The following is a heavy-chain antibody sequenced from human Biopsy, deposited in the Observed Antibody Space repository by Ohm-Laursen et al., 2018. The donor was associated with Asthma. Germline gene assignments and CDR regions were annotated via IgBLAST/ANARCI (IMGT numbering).Heavy chain of an antibody. CDR2: INFVFGNT. V-gene: IGHV1-69*13. CDR1: GGTFNTYV. J-gene: IGHJ4*02. Sequence: GASVKVSCKSLGGTFNTYVIGWVRQAPGQGLEWMGWINFVFGNTTYPQKFQDRVTITADDSTSTVYMELSSLRSEDTAVYYCARKAGSCISRTCYSLDFWGQGTLVTVSS. D-gene: IGHD2-2*01. CDR3: ARKAGSCISRTCYSLDF.